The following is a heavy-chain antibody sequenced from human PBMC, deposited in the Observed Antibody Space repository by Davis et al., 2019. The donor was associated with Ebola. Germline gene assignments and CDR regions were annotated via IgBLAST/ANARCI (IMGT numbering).Heavy chain of an antibody. D-gene: IGHD1-26*01. J-gene: IGHJ4*02. Sequence: PGGSLRLSCAASAFSFSTYTMTWVRQAPGKGLEWVSSISISSAFIYYADSVKGRFTVSRDNAKNSLSLQMDSLRVEDTAVYYCARGGGKDYWGQGTLVTVSS. CDR1: AFSFSTYT. CDR2: ISISSAFI. CDR3: ARGGGKDY. V-gene: IGHV3-21*01.